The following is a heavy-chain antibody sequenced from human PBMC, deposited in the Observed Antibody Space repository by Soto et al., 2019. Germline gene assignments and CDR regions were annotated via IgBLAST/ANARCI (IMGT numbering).Heavy chain of an antibody. CDR2: IYYSGST. D-gene: IGHD3-10*01. Sequence: SETLSLTCTVSGGSISSGGYYWSWIRQHPGKGLEWIGYIYYSGSTYYNPSLKSRVTISVDTSKSQFSLKLSSVTAADTAVYYCARDPASDRGHAYWGQGTLVTVSS. V-gene: IGHV4-31*03. CDR3: ARDPASDRGHAY. J-gene: IGHJ4*02. CDR1: GGSISSGGYY.